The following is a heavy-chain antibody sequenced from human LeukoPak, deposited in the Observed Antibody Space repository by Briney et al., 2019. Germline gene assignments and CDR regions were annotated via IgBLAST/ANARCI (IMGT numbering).Heavy chain of an antibody. J-gene: IGHJ4*02. V-gene: IGHV3-30*02. D-gene: IGHD1-26*01. CDR1: GFTFSNYG. CDR2: IRYDGSYK. Sequence: GGSLRLSCAASGFTFSNYGMHWVRQAPGKGLEWVAFIRYDGSYKNYADSLKGRFSISRDNSKNTLYLQMNSLRAEDTAVYYCAKADRGSYYGLGDYFAYWGQGTLVTVSS. CDR3: AKADRGSYYGLGDYFAY.